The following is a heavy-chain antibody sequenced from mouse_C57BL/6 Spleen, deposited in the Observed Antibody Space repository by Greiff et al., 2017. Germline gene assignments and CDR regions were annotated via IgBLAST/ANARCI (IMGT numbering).Heavy chain of an antibody. J-gene: IGHJ2*01. CDR3: ARDDYDHDGVFDY. D-gene: IGHD2-4*01. Sequence: QVQLQQPGAELVKPGASVKLSCKASGYTFTSYWMHWVKQRPGQGLEWIGMIHPNSGSTNYNEKFKSKATLTEDKSSSTAYMQLSSLTSEDSAVYYCARDDYDHDGVFDYWGQGTTLTVSS. V-gene: IGHV1-64*01. CDR1: GYTFTSYW. CDR2: IHPNSGST.